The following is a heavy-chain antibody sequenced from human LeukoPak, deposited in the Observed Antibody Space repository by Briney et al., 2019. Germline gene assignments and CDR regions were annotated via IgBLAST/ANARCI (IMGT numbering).Heavy chain of an antibody. V-gene: IGHV4-59*01. CDR1: GDSFSDYY. CDR3: ARAMRWTSGPVELGWFDR. CDR2: IYFRGST. Sequence: PSETLSLACSFSGDSFSDYYWTWIRRPPGGRLEWLGQIYFRGSTKYNPSLKNRVSISVDTSKNQVYLTLTSVTAADTAVYYCARAMRWTSGPVELGWFDRWGQGTLVTVSS. D-gene: IGHD1-1*01. J-gene: IGHJ5*02.